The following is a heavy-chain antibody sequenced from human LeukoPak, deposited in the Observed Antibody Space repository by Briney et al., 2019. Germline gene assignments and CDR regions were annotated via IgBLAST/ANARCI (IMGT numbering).Heavy chain of an antibody. V-gene: IGHV1-24*01. J-gene: IGHJ4*02. D-gene: IGHD3-22*01. CDR2: FDPEDGET. CDR3: ATGIYYDSSGYYYGLDY. CDR1: GYTLTELS. Sequence: ASVKVSCKVSGYTLTELSMHWVRPAPGKGLEWMGGFDPEDGETIYAQKFQGRVTMTEDTSTDTAYMELSSLRSEDTAVYYCATGIYYDSSGYYYGLDYWGQGTLVTVSS.